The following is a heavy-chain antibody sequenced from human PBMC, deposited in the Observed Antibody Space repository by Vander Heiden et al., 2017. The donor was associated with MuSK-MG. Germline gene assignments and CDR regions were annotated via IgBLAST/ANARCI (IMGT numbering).Heavy chain of an antibody. CDR2: SSWNSGSI. CDR1: GFTFDDYA. J-gene: IGHJ4*02. D-gene: IGHD3-10*01. CDR3: AKGAAGDEIDY. V-gene: IGHV3-9*01. Sequence: EVQLVESGGGLVQPGRSLRLSCAASGFTFDDYAMHWVRQAPGKGLEWVSGSSWNSGSIGYADSVKGRFTISRDNAKNSLYLQMNSLRAEDTALYYCAKGAAGDEIDYWGQGTLVTVSS.